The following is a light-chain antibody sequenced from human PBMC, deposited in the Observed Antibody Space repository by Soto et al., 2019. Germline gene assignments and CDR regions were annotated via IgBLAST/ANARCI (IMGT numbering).Light chain of an antibody. Sequence: DIQMTQSPSSLSASVGDRVTITCRASQSIRRYLNWYQQKPGRAPILLIYGASTLQSGVTSRFSGSGSGTEFTLTISSLQPEDFATYYCQESYSAPQFTFGGGTKVEIK. CDR3: QESYSAPQFT. V-gene: IGKV1-39*01. J-gene: IGKJ4*01. CDR1: QSIRRY. CDR2: GAS.